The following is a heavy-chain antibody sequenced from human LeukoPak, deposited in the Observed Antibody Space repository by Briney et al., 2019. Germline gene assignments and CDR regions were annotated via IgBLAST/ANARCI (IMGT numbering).Heavy chain of an antibody. J-gene: IGHJ4*02. D-gene: IGHD3-16*01. Sequence: AGGSLRLSCAASGFTFSDYYMNWIRQAPGKGLEWISYISSSGTTIYYAVSVKGRFTISRDNAKNSLYLQMNSLRVEDTAVYYCARGNYVGNDWGQGTLVTVSS. CDR2: ISSSGTTI. V-gene: IGHV3-11*01. CDR3: ARGNYVGND. CDR1: GFTFSDYY.